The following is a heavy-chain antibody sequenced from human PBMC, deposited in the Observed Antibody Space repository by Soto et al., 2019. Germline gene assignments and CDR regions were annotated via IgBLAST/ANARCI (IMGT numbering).Heavy chain of an antibody. J-gene: IGHJ4*02. V-gene: IGHV3-74*01. D-gene: IGHD3-10*01. CDR2: ITDDGSTT. CDR1: GFIFKMYW. CDR3: TRGPRPTSIGTGAF. Sequence: GSLRLSCXTSGFIFKMYWMHWVRQVPGQGPQWVARITDDGSTTYYAASVEGRFTISRDNAKNALYLQMTSLRPDDTAVYYCTRGPRPTSIGTGAFWGQGTLVTVSS.